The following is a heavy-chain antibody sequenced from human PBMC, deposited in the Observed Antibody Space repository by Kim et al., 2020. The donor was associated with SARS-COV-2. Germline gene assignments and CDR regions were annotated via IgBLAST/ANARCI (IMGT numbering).Heavy chain of an antibody. V-gene: IGHV1-46*01. D-gene: IGHD6-19*01. CDR3: ARVGWTDAFDI. Sequence: TSYAQKFQGRVAMTRDTSPSTVYMELSSLRAEDTAVYYCARVGWTDAFDIWGQGTMVTVSS. J-gene: IGHJ3*02. CDR2: T.